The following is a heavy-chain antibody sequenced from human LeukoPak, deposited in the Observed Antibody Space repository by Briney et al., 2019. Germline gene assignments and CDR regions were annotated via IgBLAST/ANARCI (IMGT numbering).Heavy chain of an antibody. J-gene: IGHJ4*02. V-gene: IGHV3-23*01. CDR3: AKVLFQWDRTTDLFDY. Sequence: PGGSLRLSCAASGFTFSSYAMSWVRQAPGKGLEWVSAISGSGGSTYYADSVKGRFTISRDNSKNTLYLQMNNLRAEDTAVYYCAKVLFQWDRTTDLFDYWGQGTLVTVSS. CDR2: ISGSGGST. D-gene: IGHD1-26*01. CDR1: GFTFSSYA.